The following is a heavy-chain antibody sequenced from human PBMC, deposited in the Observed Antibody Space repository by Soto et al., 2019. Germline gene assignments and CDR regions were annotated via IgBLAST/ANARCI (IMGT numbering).Heavy chain of an antibody. CDR1: GGSISSYY. D-gene: IGHD5-12*01. CDR3: ARAGVEANGYHSCGMDV. CDR2: IYYSGST. Sequence: SETLSLTCTVSGGSISSYYWSWIRQPPGKGLEWIGYIYYSGSTNYNPSLKSRVTISVDTSKNQFSLKLSSVTAADTAVYYCARAGVEANGYHSCGMDVWGQGTTVTVSS. V-gene: IGHV4-59*01. J-gene: IGHJ6*02.